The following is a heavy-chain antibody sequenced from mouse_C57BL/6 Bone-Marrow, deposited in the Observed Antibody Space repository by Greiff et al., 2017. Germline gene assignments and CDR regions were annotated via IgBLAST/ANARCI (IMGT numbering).Heavy chain of an antibody. CDR1: GYTFTSYW. CDR2: IHPNSGST. D-gene: IGHD1-2*01. V-gene: IGHV1-64*01. J-gene: IGHJ2*01. CDR3: ARCTTAYFDY. Sequence: QVQLKQPGAELVKPGASVKLSCKASGYTFTSYWMHWVKQRPGQGLEWIGMIHPNSGSTNYNEKFKSKATLTVDKSSSTAYMQLSSLTSEDYAVYYCARCTTAYFDYWGQGTTLTVSS.